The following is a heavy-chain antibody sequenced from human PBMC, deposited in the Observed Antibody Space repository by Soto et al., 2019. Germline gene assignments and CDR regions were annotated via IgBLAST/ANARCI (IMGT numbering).Heavy chain of an antibody. CDR3: ARENLINSYFDY. CDR2: ISYDGSNR. V-gene: IGHV3-30-3*01. J-gene: IGHJ4*02. CDR1: GFTFSSYA. Sequence: QVQLVESGGGVVQPGRSLRLSCAASGFTFSSYALHWDRQAPGKGLEWVAVISYDGSNRYYADSVKGRFTISRDKSKNTLYLQMNSLRAADTAVYFCARENLINSYFDYWGQGTLVTVSS. D-gene: IGHD3-10*01.